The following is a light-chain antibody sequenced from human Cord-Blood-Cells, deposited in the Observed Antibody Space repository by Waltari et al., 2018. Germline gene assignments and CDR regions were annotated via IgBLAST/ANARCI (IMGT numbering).Light chain of an antibody. Sequence: AIRITQSPSSLSASTGDRVTITCRASQGISSYLAWYQQKPGKAPKHLIYAASTLQSGVPSRFSGSGSETDFTLTISCLQSEDFATYYCQQYYSYPPWTFGQGTKVEIK. CDR2: AAS. CDR3: QQYYSYPPWT. J-gene: IGKJ1*01. V-gene: IGKV1-8*01. CDR1: QGISSY.